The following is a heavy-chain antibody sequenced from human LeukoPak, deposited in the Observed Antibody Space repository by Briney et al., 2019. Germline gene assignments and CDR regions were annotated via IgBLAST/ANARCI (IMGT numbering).Heavy chain of an antibody. CDR3: AREGIAAAGPIFDY. V-gene: IGHV1-69*04. CDR1: GGTFSSYA. J-gene: IGHJ4*02. D-gene: IGHD6-13*01. Sequence: SVKVSCKASGGTFSSYAISWVRQAPGQGLEWMGRIIPILGIANYAQKFQGRVTITADKSTSTAYMELSSLRSEDTAVYYCAREGIAAAGPIFDYWGQGTLVTVSS. CDR2: IIPILGIA.